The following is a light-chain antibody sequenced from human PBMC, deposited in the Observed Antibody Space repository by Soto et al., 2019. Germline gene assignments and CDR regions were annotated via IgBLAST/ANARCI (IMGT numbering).Light chain of an antibody. V-gene: IGKV3-20*01. Sequence: EVVLTQSPGTVSLSPGERATLSCRASQSVTTNYLAWYQQKPGQAPRLLIYAASSRATGIPDRFSGSGSGTDFTLSISRVESEDFAGYYWQQYGSSVPWTFGQGTKVEIK. CDR3: QQYGSSVPWT. CDR1: QSVTTNY. J-gene: IGKJ1*01. CDR2: AAS.